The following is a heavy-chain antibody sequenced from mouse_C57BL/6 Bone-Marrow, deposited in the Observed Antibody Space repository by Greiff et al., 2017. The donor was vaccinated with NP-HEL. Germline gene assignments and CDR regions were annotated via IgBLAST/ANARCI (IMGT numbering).Heavy chain of an antibody. CDR3: ARSNYYGSSFLAY. J-gene: IGHJ3*01. V-gene: IGHV1-81*01. Sequence: QVQLQQSGAELARPGASVKLSCKASGYTFTSYGISWVKQRTGQGLEWIGEIYPRSGNTYYNEKFKGKATLTADKSSSTAYMELRSLTSEDSAVYFCARSNYYGSSFLAYWGQGTLVTVSA. CDR1: GYTFTSYG. CDR2: IYPRSGNT. D-gene: IGHD1-1*01.